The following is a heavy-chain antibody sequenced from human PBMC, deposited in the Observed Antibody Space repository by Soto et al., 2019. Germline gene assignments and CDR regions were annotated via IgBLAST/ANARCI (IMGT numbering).Heavy chain of an antibody. J-gene: IGHJ6*02. CDR1: GFTFSSYG. CDR3: AKEGRYCSGGSCYSRYPYGMDV. CDR2: ISSDGSNK. D-gene: IGHD2-15*01. V-gene: IGHV3-30*18. Sequence: QVQLVESGGGVVQPGRSLRLSCAASGFTFSSYGMHWVRQAPGKGLEWVAVISSDGSNKYYGDSVKGRFTISRDNSKKPPYVQMNSLRAEDTAVYYCAKEGRYCSGGSCYSRYPYGMDVWGQGTTVTVSS.